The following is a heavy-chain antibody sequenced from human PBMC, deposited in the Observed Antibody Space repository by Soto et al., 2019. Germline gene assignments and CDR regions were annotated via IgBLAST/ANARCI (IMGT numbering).Heavy chain of an antibody. CDR3: ASVAAKYYYYGMEF. CDR2: IIPIFGTA. J-gene: IGHJ6*01. V-gene: IGHV1-69*12. D-gene: IGHD1-26*01. Sequence: QVQLVQSGAEVKKPGSSVKVSCKASGGTFSSYAINGVRQAPGQGLEWMGGIIPIFGTADYAQKFQGRVTITADESTTTAYMQLSSLRSEDTAVYYCASVAAKYYYYGMEFWGQGTTVTVSS. CDR1: GGTFSSYA.